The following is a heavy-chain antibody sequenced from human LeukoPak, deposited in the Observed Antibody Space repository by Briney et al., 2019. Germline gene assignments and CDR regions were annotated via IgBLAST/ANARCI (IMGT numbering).Heavy chain of an antibody. V-gene: IGHV3-23*01. CDR3: AKIPHPRIVGAAGYFDY. CDR2: ISANGGTT. Sequence: PGGSLRLSCAASGFTFSSYAMTWVRQAPGKGLDWVSAISANGGTTYYADSVKGRFTISRDNSKNTLYLQMNSLRAEDTAVYYCAKIPHPRIVGAAGYFDYWGQGTLVTVSS. D-gene: IGHD1-26*01. J-gene: IGHJ4*02. CDR1: GFTFSSYA.